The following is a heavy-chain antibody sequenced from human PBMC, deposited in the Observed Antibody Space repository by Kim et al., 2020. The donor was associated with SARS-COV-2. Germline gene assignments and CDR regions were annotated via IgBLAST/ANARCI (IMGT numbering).Heavy chain of an antibody. CDR2: IYYSETT. Sequence: SETLSLTCSVSGGSIYSSSYYWGWIRQPPGKGLEWIGTIYYSETTYYNPSLRGRVTISVDTSKNQFSLNLNSVTAADTAVYYCARYTSGSTGRYFDYWGQGTLVTVSS. CDR1: GGSIYSSSYY. V-gene: IGHV4-39*01. J-gene: IGHJ4*02. CDR3: ARYTSGSTGRYFDY. D-gene: IGHD6-19*01.